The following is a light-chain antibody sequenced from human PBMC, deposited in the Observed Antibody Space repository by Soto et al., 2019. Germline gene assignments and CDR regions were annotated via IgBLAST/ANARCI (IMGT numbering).Light chain of an antibody. J-gene: IGKJ1*01. CDR2: KAS. CDR1: QTISNW. CDR3: QQYNTYSQT. V-gene: IGKV1-5*03. Sequence: IQMTQSPSALSASVGDRVTITCRASQTISNWLAWYQQKPGKAPKLLIYKASTLESGVPSRFSGSGSGTEFTLTIGSLQPEDFATYFCQQYNTYSQTFGQGTKVDI.